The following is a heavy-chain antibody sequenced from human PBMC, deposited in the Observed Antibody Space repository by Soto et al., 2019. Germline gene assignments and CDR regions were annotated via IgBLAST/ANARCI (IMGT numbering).Heavy chain of an antibody. Sequence: SSVKVSCKASGGTFSSYALSWVRQAPGQGLEWMGGLIPIFGTANYAQKFQGRVTITADKSTSTAYMELSSLRSEDTAVYYCARDGIAVSGYYFVYGGHGTLVNVSS. J-gene: IGHJ4*01. V-gene: IGHV1-69*06. D-gene: IGHD6-19*01. CDR2: LIPIFGTA. CDR1: GGTFSSYA. CDR3: ARDGIAVSGYYFVY.